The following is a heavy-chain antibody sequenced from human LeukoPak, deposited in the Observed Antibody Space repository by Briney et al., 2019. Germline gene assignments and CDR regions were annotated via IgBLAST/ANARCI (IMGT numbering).Heavy chain of an antibody. V-gene: IGHV4-39*01. J-gene: IGHJ6*03. D-gene: IGHD3-10*01. CDR1: GGSISSSSYY. Sequence: SETLSLTCTVSGGSISSSSYYWGWIRQPPGKGLEWIGSIYYSGSTYYNPSLKSRVTISVDTSKNQFSLKLSSVTAADTAVYYCARHVYGSGSYLRRYYYMDVWGKGTTVTISS. CDR3: ARHVYGSGSYLRRYYYMDV. CDR2: IYYSGST.